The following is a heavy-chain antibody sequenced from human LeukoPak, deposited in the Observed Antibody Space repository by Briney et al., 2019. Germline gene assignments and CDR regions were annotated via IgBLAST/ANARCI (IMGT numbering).Heavy chain of an antibody. CDR2: IYHSGST. V-gene: IGHV4-38-2*02. CDR1: GYSISSGYY. J-gene: IGHJ4*02. Sequence: SETLSLTCTVSGYSISSGYYWGWIRQPPGKGLEWIGSIYHSGSTYYNPSLKSRVTISVDTSKNQFSLKLRSVTAADTAVYYCARVTSRLGVCDYWGQGSLATVSS. CDR3: ARVTSRLGVCDY. D-gene: IGHD2-8*01.